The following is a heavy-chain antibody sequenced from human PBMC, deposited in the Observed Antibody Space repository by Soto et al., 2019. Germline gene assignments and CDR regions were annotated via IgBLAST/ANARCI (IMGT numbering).Heavy chain of an antibody. Sequence: QVQLQESGPGLVKPSETLSLTCTVSGGSISSYYWSWIRQPPGKGLEWIGYIYYSGSTNYNPSLKRRVTISVDTSKNPFSLKLSSVTAADTAVYYRAGGNSSGWGAYFDYWGQGTLVTVSS. CDR1: GGSISSYY. CDR2: IYYSGST. J-gene: IGHJ4*02. D-gene: IGHD6-19*01. CDR3: AGGNSSGWGAYFDY. V-gene: IGHV4-59*01.